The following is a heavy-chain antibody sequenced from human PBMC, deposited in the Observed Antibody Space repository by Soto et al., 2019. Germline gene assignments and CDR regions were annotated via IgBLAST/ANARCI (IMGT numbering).Heavy chain of an antibody. CDR1: GGTFSSYA. Sequence: SVKVSCKASGGTFSSYAISWVRQAPGQGLEWMGGIIPIFGTANYAQKFQGRVTITRDTSASTAYMELSSLRSEDTAVYYCARGPGGPDGPGDYWGQGTLVTVPQ. CDR3: ARGPGGPDGPGDY. J-gene: IGHJ4*02. CDR2: IIPIFGTA. V-gene: IGHV1-69*05. D-gene: IGHD2-15*01.